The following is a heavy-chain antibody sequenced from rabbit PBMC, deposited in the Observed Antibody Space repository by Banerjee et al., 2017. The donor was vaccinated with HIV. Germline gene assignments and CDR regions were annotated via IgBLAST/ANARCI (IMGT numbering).Heavy chain of an antibody. D-gene: IGHD1-1*01. J-gene: IGHJ6*01. CDR1: GIDFSNYYY. V-gene: IGHV1S45*01. CDR2: IDTGSGNT. CDR3: ARVPNNSGYWGL. Sequence: QEQLVESGGGLVKPGGTLTLTCKASGIDFSNYYYMCWVRQAPGKGLEWIGCIDTGSGNTVYASWAKGRFTISKTSSTTVTLQMTSLTVADTATYFCARVPNNSGYWGLWGPGTLVT.